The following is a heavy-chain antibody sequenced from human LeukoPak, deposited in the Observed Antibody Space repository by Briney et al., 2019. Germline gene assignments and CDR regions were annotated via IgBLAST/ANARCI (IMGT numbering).Heavy chain of an antibody. D-gene: IGHD3-10*01. CDR1: GYTFTSYG. Sequence: WASVKVSCKASGYTFTSYGISWVRQAPGQGLEWMGWISAYNGNTNYAQKLQGRVTMTTDTSTSTAYMELRSLRSDDTAVYYCARDDWGFGELLSGGPFDYWGQGTLVTVSS. V-gene: IGHV1-18*01. J-gene: IGHJ4*02. CDR2: ISAYNGNT. CDR3: ARDDWGFGELLSGGPFDY.